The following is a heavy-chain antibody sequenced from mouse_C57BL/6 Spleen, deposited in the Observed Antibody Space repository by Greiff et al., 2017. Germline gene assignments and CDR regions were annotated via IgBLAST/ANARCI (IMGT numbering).Heavy chain of an antibody. CDR3: ARGGGNYYAMDY. Sequence: EVQLVESGGDLVKPGGSLKLSCAASGFTFSSYGMSWVRQTPDKRLEWVATISSGGSYTYYPDSVKGRFTISRDNAKNTLYLQMSSLKSEDTAMYYCARGGGNYYAMDYGGQGTSVTVSS. CDR1: GFTFSSYG. CDR2: ISSGGSYT. J-gene: IGHJ4*01. V-gene: IGHV5-6*01.